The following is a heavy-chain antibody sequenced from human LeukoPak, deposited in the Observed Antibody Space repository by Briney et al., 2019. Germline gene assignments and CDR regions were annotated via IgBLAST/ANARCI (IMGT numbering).Heavy chain of an antibody. CDR3: ARGGGGSYDYYYYMDV. J-gene: IGHJ6*03. CDR2: MNPNSGNT. CDR1: GYTFTSYD. Sequence: ASVKVSCKASGYTFTSYDINWVRQATGQGLELMGWMNPNSGNTGYAQKFQGRVTMTRNTSISTAYMELSSLRSEDTAVYYCARGGGGSYDYYYYMDVWGKGTTVTVSS. D-gene: IGHD1-26*01. V-gene: IGHV1-8*01.